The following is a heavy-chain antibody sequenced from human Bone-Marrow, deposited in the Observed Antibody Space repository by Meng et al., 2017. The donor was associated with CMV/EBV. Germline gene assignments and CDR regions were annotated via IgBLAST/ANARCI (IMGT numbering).Heavy chain of an antibody. D-gene: IGHD2-2*01. CDR2: INHSGST. CDR1: GGSFSGYY. Sequence: GSLRLSCAVYGGSFSGYYWSWIRQPPGKGLEWIGEINHSGSTNYNPSLKSRVTISVDTSKNQFSLKLSSVTAADTAVYYCARVYCSSTSCYSFDYWGQGTLVTGSS. V-gene: IGHV4-34*01. J-gene: IGHJ4*02. CDR3: ARVYCSSTSCYSFDY.